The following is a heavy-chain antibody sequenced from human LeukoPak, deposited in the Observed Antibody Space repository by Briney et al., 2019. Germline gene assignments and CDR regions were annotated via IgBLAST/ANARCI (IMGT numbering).Heavy chain of an antibody. CDR1: GFTFSNYA. V-gene: IGHV3-23*01. CDR2: ISGSGDST. D-gene: IGHD6-19*01. Sequence: GGSLRLSCAASGFTFSNYAMRWVRQAPGKGLEWVSGISGSGDSTYYADSVKGRFTISRDNSKNTLYLQMNSLRAEDTAVYYCARRSGIAVTGAFDYWGQGTLVTVSS. J-gene: IGHJ4*02. CDR3: ARRSGIAVTGAFDY.